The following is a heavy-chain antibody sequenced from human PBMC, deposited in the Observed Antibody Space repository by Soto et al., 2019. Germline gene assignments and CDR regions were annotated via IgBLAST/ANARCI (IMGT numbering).Heavy chain of an antibody. D-gene: IGHD3-10*01. CDR1: GFTFSNYH. J-gene: IGHJ4*02. V-gene: IGHV3-30*03. Sequence: LVESGGGVVQPGRSLRLSCAASGFTFSNYHMNWVRQAPGKGLEWVAVISYDGTYTYYADSVKGRFTISRDNSKHTLYLQMNSLRVEDTAVYYCARRRAVGDYYFDYCGQGTLVTVSS. CDR3: ARRRAVGDYYFDY. CDR2: ISYDGTYT.